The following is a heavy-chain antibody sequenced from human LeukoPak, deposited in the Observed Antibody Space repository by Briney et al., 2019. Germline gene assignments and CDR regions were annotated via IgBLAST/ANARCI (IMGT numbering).Heavy chain of an antibody. Sequence: PSETLSLTCPVSGGSISSHYWSWIRQPPGKGLEWIGYIYYSGSTNYNPSLKSRVTISVATSKNQFSLKLSSVPAADTAVYYCARAPMVRGVTLDYWGQGTLVTVSS. CDR3: ARAPMVRGVTLDY. V-gene: IGHV4-59*11. D-gene: IGHD3-10*01. CDR1: GGSISSHY. J-gene: IGHJ4*02. CDR2: IYYSGST.